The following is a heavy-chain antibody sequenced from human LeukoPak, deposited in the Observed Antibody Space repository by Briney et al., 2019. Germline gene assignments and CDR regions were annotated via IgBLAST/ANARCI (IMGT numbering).Heavy chain of an antibody. J-gene: IGHJ4*02. CDR2: ISPYSGNT. CDR1: GYTFTSYG. Sequence: ASVKVSCKASGYTFTSYGISWVRQAPGQGLEWMGWISPYSGNTNYAQKLQGRVTMTTDTSTSTAHMELRSLRSDDTAVYSCAGVVDSSGWYAFDYWGQGTLVTVSS. CDR3: AGVVDSSGWYAFDY. D-gene: IGHD6-19*01. V-gene: IGHV1-18*01.